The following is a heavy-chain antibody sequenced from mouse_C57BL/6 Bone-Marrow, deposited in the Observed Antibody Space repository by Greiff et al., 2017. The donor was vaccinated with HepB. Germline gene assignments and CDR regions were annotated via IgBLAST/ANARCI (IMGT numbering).Heavy chain of an antibody. Sequence: VQLQQSVAELVRPGASVKLSCTASGFNIKNTYMHWVKQRPEQGLEWIGRIDPANGNTKYAPKFQGKATITADTSSNTADLPLSSLTSEDTAIYYCASGAYYDYDGGFAYWGQGTLVTVSA. J-gene: IGHJ3*01. CDR3: ASGAYYDYDGGFAY. V-gene: IGHV14-3*01. CDR1: GFNIKNTY. D-gene: IGHD2-4*01. CDR2: IDPANGNT.